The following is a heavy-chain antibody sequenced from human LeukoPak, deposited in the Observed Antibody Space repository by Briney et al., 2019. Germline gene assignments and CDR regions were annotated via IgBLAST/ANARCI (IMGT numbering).Heavy chain of an antibody. J-gene: IGHJ4*02. Sequence: ASVKVSCKASGYTFTSYGISWVRQAPGQGLEWMGWISAYNGNTNYAQKLQGRVTMTTDTSTSTAYMELRSLRSDDTAVYYCASGPGVAGTTSYYFDYWGQGTPVTVSS. CDR3: ASGPGVAGTTSYYFDY. D-gene: IGHD6-19*01. V-gene: IGHV1-18*01. CDR2: ISAYNGNT. CDR1: GYTFTSYG.